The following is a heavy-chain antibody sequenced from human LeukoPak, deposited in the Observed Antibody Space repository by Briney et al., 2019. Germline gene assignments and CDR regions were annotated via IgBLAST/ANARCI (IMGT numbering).Heavy chain of an antibody. CDR1: GFTFSSYG. CDR3: ARAYSPYYFDY. CDR2: IWYDGSNK. V-gene: IGHV3-33*01. D-gene: IGHD2-15*01. J-gene: IGHJ4*02. Sequence: GGSLRLSCAASGFTFSSYGMHWVRQAPGKGLEWVAVIWYDGSNKYYADSVKGRFTISRDNSKNTLYLQMNSLRAGDTAVYYCARAYSPYYFDYWGQGTLVTVSS.